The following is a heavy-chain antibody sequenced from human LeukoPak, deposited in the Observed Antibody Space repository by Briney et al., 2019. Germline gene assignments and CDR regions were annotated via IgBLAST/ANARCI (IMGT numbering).Heavy chain of an antibody. CDR3: ARPRGRQLARGGYFDY. Sequence: SETLSLTCTVSGGSISSYYWSWIRQPAGKGLEWIGRIYTSGSTNYNPSLKSRVTMSVDTSKNQFSLKLSSVTAADTAVYYCARPRGRQLARGGYFDYWGQGTLVTVSS. J-gene: IGHJ4*02. CDR1: GGSISSYY. V-gene: IGHV4-4*07. D-gene: IGHD6-13*01. CDR2: IYTSGST.